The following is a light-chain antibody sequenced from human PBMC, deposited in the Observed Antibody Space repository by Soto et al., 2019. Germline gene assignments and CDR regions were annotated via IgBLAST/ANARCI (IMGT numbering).Light chain of an antibody. J-gene: IGKJ1*01. CDR1: KGISSY. CDR2: SAS. CDR3: QQLNRFPRT. V-gene: IGKV1-9*01. Sequence: DIQLTQSPSFLSASVGERITITCRASKGISSYLAWYQQRPGKVPRFLTHSASTLQSGVPSRFSATGSGTTFTLTISNLQPEDIATYYCQQLNRFPRTFGQGTKVEV.